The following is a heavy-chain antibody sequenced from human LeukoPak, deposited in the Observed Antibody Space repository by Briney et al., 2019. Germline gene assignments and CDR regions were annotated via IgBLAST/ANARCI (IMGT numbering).Heavy chain of an antibody. Sequence: GGSLRLSCSACGLTLNRYAMLWVRQAPGKGLEYVSAITSNGGSTYYADSVKGRFTISRDNSKDTLYLQMSSLRAEDTAVYYCAYSSGYYHWGQGTLVTVSS. J-gene: IGHJ5*02. D-gene: IGHD3-22*01. CDR2: ITSNGGST. CDR3: AYSSGYYH. V-gene: IGHV3-64D*06. CDR1: GLTLNRYA.